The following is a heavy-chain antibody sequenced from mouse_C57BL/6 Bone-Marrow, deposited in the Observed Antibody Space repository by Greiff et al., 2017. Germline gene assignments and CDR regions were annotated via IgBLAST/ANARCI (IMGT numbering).Heavy chain of an antibody. CDR2: IYPGSGST. CDR1: GYTFTSYW. Sequence: QVQLKQLGAELVKPGASVKMSCKASGYTFTSYWITWVKQRPGQGLEWIGDIYPGSGSTNYNEKFKSKATLTVDTSSSTAYMQLSSLTSEDSAVYYCASSYYGSLDYWGQGTTLTVSS. V-gene: IGHV1-55*01. J-gene: IGHJ2*01. CDR3: ASSYYGSLDY. D-gene: IGHD1-1*01.